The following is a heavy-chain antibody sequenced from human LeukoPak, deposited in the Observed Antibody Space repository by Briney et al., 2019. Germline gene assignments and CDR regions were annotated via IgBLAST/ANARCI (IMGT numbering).Heavy chain of an antibody. D-gene: IGHD5-12*01. V-gene: IGHV4-30-4*01. CDR1: GGSISSGDYY. J-gene: IGHJ4*02. CDR3: ARGYSGYDSVDY. Sequence: SETLSLTCNVSGGSISSGDYYWSWIRQPPEKGLEWIGYIYYSGSTYYNPSLKSRVTISVDTSKNQFSLKLSSVTAADTAVYYCARGYSGYDSVDYWGQGTLVTVSS. CDR2: IYYSGST.